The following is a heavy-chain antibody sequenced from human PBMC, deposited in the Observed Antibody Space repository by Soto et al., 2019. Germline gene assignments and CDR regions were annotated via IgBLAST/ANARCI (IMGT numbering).Heavy chain of an antibody. CDR3: AKDLMDGTTVVTPNYYYGMDV. V-gene: IGHV3-30*18. D-gene: IGHD4-17*01. CDR2: ISYDGSNK. CDR1: GFTFSSYG. Sequence: QVQLVESGGGVVQPGRSLRLSCAASGFTFSSYGMHWVRQAPGKGLEWVAVISYDGSNKYYADSVKGRFTISRDNSKNTLYLQMNSLRAEDTAVYYCAKDLMDGTTVVTPNYYYGMDVWGQGTTVTVSS. J-gene: IGHJ6*02.